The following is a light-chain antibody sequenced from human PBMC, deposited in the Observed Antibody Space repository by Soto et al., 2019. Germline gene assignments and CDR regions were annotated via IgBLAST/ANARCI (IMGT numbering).Light chain of an antibody. CDR1: SGYSNYA. Sequence: QPVLTQSSSASASLGASVKLTCTLSSGYSNYAIAWHQQQPEKGPRYLLKVNSDGSHRRGDGIPDRFSGSSSGTERYLTISSLQSEDEDDYYCQTWGTGIHVLFGGGTKLTVL. CDR3: QTWGTGIHVL. V-gene: IGLV4-69*01. CDR2: VNSDGSH. J-gene: IGLJ2*01.